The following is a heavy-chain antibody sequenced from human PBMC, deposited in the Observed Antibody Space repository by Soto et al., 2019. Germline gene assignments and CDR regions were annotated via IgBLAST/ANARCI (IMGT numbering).Heavy chain of an antibody. Sequence: ASVKVSCKASGSTFTGYYMHWVRQAPGQGLEWMGWINPNSGGTNYAQKFQGRVTMTRDTSISTAYMELSRLRSDDTAVYYCAREGVETYVAWGWFDPWGQGTLVTVSS. CDR3: AREGVETYVAWGWFDP. D-gene: IGHD3-16*01. CDR2: INPNSGGT. CDR1: GSTFTGYY. J-gene: IGHJ5*02. V-gene: IGHV1-2*02.